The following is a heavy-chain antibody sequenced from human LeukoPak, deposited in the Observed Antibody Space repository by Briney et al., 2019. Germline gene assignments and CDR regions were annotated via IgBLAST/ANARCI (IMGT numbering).Heavy chain of an antibody. CDR2: IYSSGHT. CDR3: VRDQWHDDSTGYYYVGFDS. D-gene: IGHD3-22*01. Sequence: GGSLRLSCAASGFTVSANYMNWVRQAPGKGLEWVSVIYSSGHTYYADSVKGRFTVSRDNSKNTLYLQMNSLRADDTAVYYCVRDQWHDDSTGYYYVGFDSWGQGTLVTVSS. J-gene: IGHJ4*02. CDR1: GFTVSANY. V-gene: IGHV3-53*01.